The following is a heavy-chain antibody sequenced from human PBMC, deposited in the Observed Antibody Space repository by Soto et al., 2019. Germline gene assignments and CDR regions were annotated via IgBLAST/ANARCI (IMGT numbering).Heavy chain of an antibody. J-gene: IGHJ2*01. CDR1: GFTFDDYA. Sequence: GGSLRLSCTTSGFTFDDYAMSWVRQAPGKGLEWVGRIKSKTDGGTTDYAAPMKGRFTISRDDSKNTLYLQMNSLKTEDTAVYYCTKGGVVTAIRRWYFDLWGRGTLVTVSS. CDR2: IKSKTDGGTT. V-gene: IGHV3-15*01. D-gene: IGHD2-21*02. CDR3: TKGGVVTAIRRWYFDL.